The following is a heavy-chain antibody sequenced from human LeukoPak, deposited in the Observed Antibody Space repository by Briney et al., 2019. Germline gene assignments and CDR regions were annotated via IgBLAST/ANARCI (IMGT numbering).Heavy chain of an antibody. J-gene: IGHJ4*02. CDR1: GGSIRSSGGYY. CDR3: ASVTNNYFVY. CDR2: IYYNGNT. V-gene: IGHV4-31*03. D-gene: IGHD4-11*01. Sequence: SQTLSLTCTVSGGSIRSSGGYYWSWIRQHPGKGLEWIGFIYYNGNTYYNPSLRSRVTTSVDTSKNQFSLKLSSVTAADTAVYYCASVTNNYFVYWGQGTLVTVSS.